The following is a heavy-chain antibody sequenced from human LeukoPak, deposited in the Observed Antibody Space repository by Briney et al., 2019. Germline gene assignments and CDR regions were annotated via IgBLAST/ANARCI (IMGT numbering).Heavy chain of an antibody. CDR2: IRSKAYGGTT. V-gene: IGHV3-49*03. CDR1: GFTFGDYA. J-gene: IGHJ3*02. Sequence: GGSLRLSCTASGFTFGDYAMSWFRQAPGKGLEWVGFIRSKAYGGTTEYAASVKGRFTISRDDSESIAYLQMNSLKTEDTAVYYCTRASITIFGVVIGAFDIWGQGTMVTVSS. CDR3: TRASITIFGVVIGAFDI. D-gene: IGHD3-3*01.